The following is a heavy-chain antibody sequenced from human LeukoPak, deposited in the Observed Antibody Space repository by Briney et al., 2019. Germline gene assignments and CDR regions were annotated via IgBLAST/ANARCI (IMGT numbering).Heavy chain of an antibody. CDR2: INHSGST. CDR3: ARPGSSYYYDSSGYYSRWFDP. D-gene: IGHD3-22*01. J-gene: IGHJ5*02. Sequence: SETLSLTCAVYGGSFSGYYWSWIRQPPGKGLEWIGEINHSGSTNYNPSLKSRGTISVDTSKNQFSLKLCSVTAADTAVYYCARPGSSYYYDSSGYYSRWFDPWGQGTLVTVSS. V-gene: IGHV4-34*01. CDR1: GGSFSGYY.